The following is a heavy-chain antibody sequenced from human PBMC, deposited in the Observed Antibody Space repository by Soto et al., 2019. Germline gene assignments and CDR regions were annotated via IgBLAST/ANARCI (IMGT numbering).Heavy chain of an antibody. V-gene: IGHV1-18*01. J-gene: IGHJ4*02. D-gene: IGHD3-22*01. Sequence: QVQLVQSGAEVKEPGASVKVSCKASGYSFTDYGITWVRQAPGQGLEWMGWISASSGSTNYAQTLQGRVTMTTDTSASTAYLEVRSLRSDDTAVYYCAREYYFDSSAASDCCGQGTPVTVSS. CDR2: ISASSGST. CDR3: AREYYFDSSAASDC. CDR1: GYSFTDYG.